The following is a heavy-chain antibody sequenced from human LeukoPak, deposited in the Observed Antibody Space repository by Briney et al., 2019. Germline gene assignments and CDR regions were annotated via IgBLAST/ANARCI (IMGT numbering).Heavy chain of an antibody. V-gene: IGHV4-39*01. J-gene: IGHJ4*02. D-gene: IGHD6-13*01. CDR2: IYYSGST. CDR3: ARRQVLSSWYYFDY. CDR1: GGSISSSSYY. Sequence: RASETLSLTCTVSGGSISSSSYYWGWIRQPPGKGLEWVGSIYYSGSTYYNPSLKSRVTISVDTSKNQFSLKLSSVTAADTAVYYCARRQVLSSWYYFDYWGQGTLVTVSS.